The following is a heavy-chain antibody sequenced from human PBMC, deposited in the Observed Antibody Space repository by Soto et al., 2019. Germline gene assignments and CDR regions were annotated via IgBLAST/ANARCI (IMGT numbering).Heavy chain of an antibody. CDR2: IYYSGST. CDR3: ARRKSYYYDSSGYYYPFDY. V-gene: IGHV4-39*01. D-gene: IGHD3-22*01. Sequence: SETLSLTCTVSGDSISSSTYSWGWIRQPPGKGLEWIGTIYYSGSTYYNPSLKSRVTISVDTSKNQFSLQLNSVTAADTAVYYRARRKSYYYDSSGYYYPFDYWGQGALVTVSS. J-gene: IGHJ4*02. CDR1: GDSISSSTYS.